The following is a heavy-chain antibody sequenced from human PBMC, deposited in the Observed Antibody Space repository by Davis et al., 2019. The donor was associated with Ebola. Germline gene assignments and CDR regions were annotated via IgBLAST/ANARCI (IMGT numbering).Heavy chain of an antibody. D-gene: IGHD2-21*02. CDR1: GFTFGLSA. CDR2: ISGSGGAT. V-gene: IGHV3-23*01. CDR3: AKDNYAVTVMVGAFDI. Sequence: GGSLRLSCAASGFTFGLSAMSWVRQAPGKGLEWVSGISGSGGATYYADSVKGRFTISRDNSKNTVYLQMHSLRVEDTAIYYCAKDNYAVTVMVGAFDIWGQGTVVTDSS. J-gene: IGHJ3*02.